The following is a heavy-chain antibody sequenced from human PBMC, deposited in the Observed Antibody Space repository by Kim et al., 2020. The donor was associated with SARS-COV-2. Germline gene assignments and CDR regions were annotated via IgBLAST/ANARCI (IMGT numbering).Heavy chain of an antibody. J-gene: IGHJ4*02. CDR2: VGSRGYTT. CDR1: GFTFNNFA. Sequence: GGSLRLSCAASGFTFNNFAMNWVRQAPGKGLEWVSAVGSRGYTTYYADAVKGRFTISRDNSKDTLYLQMNSLRADDTAVYFCFTTQRQMTSTNSDVDYWGQGTLVTVSS. V-gene: IGHV3-23*01. CDR3: FTTQRQMTSTNSDVDY. D-gene: IGHD1-1*01.